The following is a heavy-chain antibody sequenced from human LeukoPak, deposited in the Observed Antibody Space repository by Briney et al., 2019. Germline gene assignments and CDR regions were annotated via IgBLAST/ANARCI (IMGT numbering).Heavy chain of an antibody. CDR1: GYSISSGYY. CDR3: ARVRIVGATDAFDI. CDR2: IYHSGST. J-gene: IGHJ3*02. V-gene: IGHV4-38-2*02. Sequence: PSETLSLTCTVSGYSISSGYYWGWIRQPPGKGLEWIGSIYHSGSTYYNPFLKSRVTISVDTSKNQFSLKLSSVTAADTAVYYCARVRIVGATDAFDIWGQGTMVTVSS. D-gene: IGHD1-26*01.